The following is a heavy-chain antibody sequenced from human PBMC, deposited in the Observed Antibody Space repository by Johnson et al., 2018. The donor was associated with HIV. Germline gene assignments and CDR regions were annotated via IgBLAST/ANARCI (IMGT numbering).Heavy chain of an antibody. CDR1: GFTFSSYA. CDR3: ARVGQKLVPVPRGAFDI. J-gene: IGHJ3*02. CDR2: ISYDGSNK. D-gene: IGHD6-6*01. Sequence: QVQLVESGGVVVQPGRSLRLSCAASGFTFSSYAMHWVRQAPGKGLEWVAVISYDGSNKYYADSVKGRFTISRDNSKNTLYLQMNSLRAEDTAVYYCARVGQKLVPVPRGAFDIWGQGTMVTVSS. V-gene: IGHV3-30*04.